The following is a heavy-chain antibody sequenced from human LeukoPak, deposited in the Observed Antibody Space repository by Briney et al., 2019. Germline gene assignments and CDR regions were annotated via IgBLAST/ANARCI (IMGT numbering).Heavy chain of an antibody. D-gene: IGHD5-12*01. Sequence: TGGSLRLSCAASGFTFSSYGMHWVRQAPGKGLEWVAFIRYDGSNKYYADSVKGRFTISRDNSKNTLYLQMNSLRAEDTAVYYCAKGTQVDIVATISLLDYWGQGTLVTVSS. CDR1: GFTFSSYG. CDR2: IRYDGSNK. V-gene: IGHV3-30*02. J-gene: IGHJ4*02. CDR3: AKGTQVDIVATISLLDY.